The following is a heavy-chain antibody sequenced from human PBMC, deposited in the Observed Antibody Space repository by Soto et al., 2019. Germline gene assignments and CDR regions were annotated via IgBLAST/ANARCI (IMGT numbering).Heavy chain of an antibody. J-gene: IGHJ5*02. Sequence: EVQLVESGGGLVQPGRSLRLSWSASGFTFDNCAMHWVRQAPGKGLEWVSGISWDSTTVGYADSVKGRFTISRDDAKNSLYLQMNSLRREDTALYYCVQGRYPTMATPLDHWGQGTLVTVSS. CDR3: VQGRYPTMATPLDH. CDR2: ISWDSTTV. D-gene: IGHD1-1*01. CDR1: GFTFDNCA. V-gene: IGHV3-9*01.